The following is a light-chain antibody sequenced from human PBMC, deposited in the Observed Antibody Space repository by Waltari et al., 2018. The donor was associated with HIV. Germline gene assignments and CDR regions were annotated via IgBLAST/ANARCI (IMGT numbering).Light chain of an antibody. CDR1: QSISSY. CDR2: AAS. J-gene: IGKJ2*01. V-gene: IGKV1-39*01. CDR3: QQSYSTPYT. Sequence: DIQMTQSPSSTSASVGDRLTITCRASQSISSYLHWYQQKPGKAPKLLIYAASSLQSGVPLRFSGSGSGTEFTLTISSLQPEDFATYYCQQSYSTPYTFGQGTKLEIK.